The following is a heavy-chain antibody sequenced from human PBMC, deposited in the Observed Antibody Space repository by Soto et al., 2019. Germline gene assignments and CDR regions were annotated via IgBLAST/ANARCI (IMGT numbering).Heavy chain of an antibody. CDR2: ISAYNGNT. CDR3: ARNPWFGELLSDYFDY. D-gene: IGHD3-10*01. J-gene: IGHJ4*02. V-gene: IGHV1-18*01. Sequence: ASVKVSCKASGYTFTSYGISWVRQAPGQGLEWMGWISAYNGNTNYAQKIQGRVTMTTDTSTSTTYMELRSLRSDDTALYFCARNPWFGELLSDYFDYWGQGTLVTVSS. CDR1: GYTFTSYG.